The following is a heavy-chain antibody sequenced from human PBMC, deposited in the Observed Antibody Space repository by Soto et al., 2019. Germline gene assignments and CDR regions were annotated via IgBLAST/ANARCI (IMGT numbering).Heavy chain of an antibody. CDR2: IDYNGVT. Sequence: SETLSLTCTVSGGSIYRSGYYLGWIRQPPGRGLEWIGNIDYNGVTYSNPSLKSRVTISRDTSKNQFSLKLTSVTAADTALYYCGKVLVGATGHTDSDSWGPGTLVTVSS. V-gene: IGHV4-39*01. J-gene: IGHJ4*02. CDR3: GKVLVGATGHTDSDS. CDR1: GGSIYRSGYY. D-gene: IGHD2-15*01.